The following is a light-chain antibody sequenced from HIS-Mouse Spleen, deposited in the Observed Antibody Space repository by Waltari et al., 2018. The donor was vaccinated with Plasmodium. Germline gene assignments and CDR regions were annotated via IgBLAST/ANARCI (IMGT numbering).Light chain of an antibody. CDR3: YSTDSSGNHRV. J-gene: IGLJ3*02. CDR2: EDS. V-gene: IGLV3-10*01. Sequence: SYELTQPPSVSVSPGQTARITCPGAALPKNYAYWYQQKSGQATVLVIYEDSKRPSGIPERFSGSSSGTMATLTISGAQVEDEADYYCYSTDSSGNHRVFGGGTKLTVL. CDR1: ALPKNY.